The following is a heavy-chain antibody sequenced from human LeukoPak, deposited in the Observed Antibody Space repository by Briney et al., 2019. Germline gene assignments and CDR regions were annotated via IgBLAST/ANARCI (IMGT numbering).Heavy chain of an antibody. V-gene: IGHV1-58*02. CDR2: IVVGSGNT. CDR1: GFTFTSSA. J-gene: IGHJ4*02. CDR3: AAGHDFWSGYQ. Sequence: GASVKVSCKASGFTFTSSAMQWVRQARGQRLEWIGWIVVGSGNTNYAQKFQERVTITRDMSTSTAYMALSSLRSEDTAVYYCAAGHDFWSGYQWGQGTLVTVSS. D-gene: IGHD3-3*01.